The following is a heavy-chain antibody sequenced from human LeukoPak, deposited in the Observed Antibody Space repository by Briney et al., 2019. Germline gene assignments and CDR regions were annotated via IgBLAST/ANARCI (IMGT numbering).Heavy chain of an antibody. Sequence: SETLSLTCTVSSGSISSSSYYWGWIRQSPGKGLEWIGSIYYSGTTYYSPSLESRVTISVDTSKDQFSLKLSSVTAADTAVYYCARDPTTVTTFYAFDIWGQGTMVTVSS. CDR2: IYYSGTT. CDR1: SGSISSSSYY. D-gene: IGHD4-17*01. V-gene: IGHV4-39*07. CDR3: ARDPTTVTTFYAFDI. J-gene: IGHJ3*02.